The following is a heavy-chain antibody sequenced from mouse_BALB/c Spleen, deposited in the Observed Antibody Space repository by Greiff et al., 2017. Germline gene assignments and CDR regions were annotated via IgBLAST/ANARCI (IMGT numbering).Heavy chain of an antibody. CDR2: INSNGGST. V-gene: IGHV5-6-3*01. CDR3: ARNGDRYDGAWFAY. CDR1: GFTFSSYG. J-gene: IGHJ3*01. Sequence: EVQLVESGGGLVQPGGSLKLSCAASGFTFSSYGMSWVRQTPDKRLELVATINSNGGSTYYPDSVKGRFTISRDNAKNTLYLQMSSLKSEDTAMYYCARNGDRYDGAWFAYWGQGTLVTVSA. D-gene: IGHD2-14*01.